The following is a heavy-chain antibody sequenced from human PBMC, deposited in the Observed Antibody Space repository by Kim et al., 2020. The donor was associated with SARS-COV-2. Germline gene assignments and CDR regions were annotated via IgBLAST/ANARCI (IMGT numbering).Heavy chain of an antibody. D-gene: IGHD7-27*01. V-gene: IGHV4-31*03. CDR3: PSRPNWDHAFDN. J-gene: IGHJ4*02. Sequence: SETLSLTCTVSGGSINSGSYYWNWIRQHPGKGLEWIGYIYSSGGTSYNPSLKSRVSISIDTSKNQFSLNLSPVTVADTAVYFCPSRPNWDHAFDNWGQGTRVTVSS. CDR1: GGSINSGSYY. CDR2: IYSSGGT.